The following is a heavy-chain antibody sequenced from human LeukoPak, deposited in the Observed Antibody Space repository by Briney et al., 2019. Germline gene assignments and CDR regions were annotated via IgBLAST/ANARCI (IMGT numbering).Heavy chain of an antibody. CDR2: INHSGST. V-gene: IGHV4-34*01. D-gene: IGHD3-3*01. CDR1: GGSFSGYY. CDR3: ARGNYDFWSGYYTGTKRYYFDY. J-gene: IGHJ4*02. Sequence: SETLSLTWAVYGGSFSGYYWSWIRQPPGKGLEWIGEINHSGSTNYNPSLKSRVTISVDTSKNQFSLKLSSVTAADTAVYYCARGNYDFWSGYYTGTKRYYFDYWGQGTLVTVSS.